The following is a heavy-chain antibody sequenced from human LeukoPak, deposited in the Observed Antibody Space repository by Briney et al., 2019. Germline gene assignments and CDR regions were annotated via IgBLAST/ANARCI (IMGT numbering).Heavy chain of an antibody. J-gene: IGHJ4*02. CDR2: IYESGST. D-gene: IGHD3-22*01. CDR1: GGSISSGSYY. Sequence: SETLSLTCTVSGGSISSGSYYWSWIRQPAGKALEWIGYIYESGSTDYNPSLKSRVTISRDTSKNQVSLKLTSVTTADTAVYYCARDLYDHDSSGYYEFWGQGTLVTVSS. V-gene: IGHV4-61*10. CDR3: ARDLYDHDSSGYYEF.